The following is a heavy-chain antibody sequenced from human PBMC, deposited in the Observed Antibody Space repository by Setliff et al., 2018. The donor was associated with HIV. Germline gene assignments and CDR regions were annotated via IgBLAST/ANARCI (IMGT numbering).Heavy chain of an antibody. Sequence: SETLSLTCSVSGDSISNSAYFWGWIRQPSGKGLEYIGSIYYNGDTYYNPSLKSRVTFSVDTSKNQFSLKLSSVTAADTAVYYCARSARFFYASGSRRYFDLWGRGTLVTVSS. CDR3: ARSARFFYASGSRRYFDL. CDR1: GDSISNSAYF. D-gene: IGHD3-10*01. CDR2: IYYNGDT. J-gene: IGHJ2*01. V-gene: IGHV4-39*07.